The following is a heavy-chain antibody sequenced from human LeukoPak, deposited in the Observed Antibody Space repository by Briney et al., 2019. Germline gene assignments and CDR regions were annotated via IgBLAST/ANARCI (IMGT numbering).Heavy chain of an antibody. J-gene: IGHJ4*02. CDR1: GFTFSSYT. V-gene: IGHV3-21*01. D-gene: IGHD2-21*02. Sequence: PGGSLRLSCAASGFTFSSYTMSWVRQAPGQGLEWVSSIDSASNYIYYADSVKGRFTISRDNARNSMYLQMNSLRAEDRAVYYCARLVTVMGFDYWGQGTLATVSS. CDR2: IDSASNYI. CDR3: ARLVTVMGFDY.